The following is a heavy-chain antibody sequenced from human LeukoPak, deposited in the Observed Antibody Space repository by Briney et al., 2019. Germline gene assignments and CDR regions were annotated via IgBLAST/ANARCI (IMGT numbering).Heavy chain of an antibody. CDR2: IRYDGGDE. CDR1: GFTLSNFG. J-gene: IGHJ6*03. Sequence: GGSLRLSCAASGFTLSNFGMHWVRQAPGKGLEWLAFIRYDGGDEQYADSVKGRFTISRDYFKNTLYLQMNSLRAEDTAVYYCAKSSSDHYYYYMDVWGKGTTVTVSS. D-gene: IGHD1-26*01. CDR3: AKSSSDHYYYYMDV. V-gene: IGHV3-30*02.